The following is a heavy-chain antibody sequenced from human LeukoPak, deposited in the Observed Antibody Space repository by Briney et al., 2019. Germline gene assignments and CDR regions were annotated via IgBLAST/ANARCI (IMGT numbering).Heavy chain of an antibody. J-gene: IGHJ6*02. CDR1: GFTFSSYG. CDR2: ISYDGSNK. V-gene: IGHV3-30*03. CDR3: ARGNYYYGMDV. Sequence: GGSLRLSCAASGFTFSSYGMHWVRQAPGKGLEWVAVISYDGSNKYYADSVKGRFTISRDNSKNTLYLQMNSLRAEDTAVYYCARGNYYYGMDVWGQGTTVTVSS.